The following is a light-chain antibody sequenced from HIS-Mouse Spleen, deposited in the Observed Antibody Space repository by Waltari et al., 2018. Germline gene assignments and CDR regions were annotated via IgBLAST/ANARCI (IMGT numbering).Light chain of an antibody. CDR3: QQRSNWPPYT. J-gene: IGKJ2*01. CDR1: QSVSSY. Sequence: EIVLTPSPATLSLSPGESATLSCRASQSVSSYLAWYQQKPGQVPRLLIYDASNRATGIPARFSGSGSGTDFTLTISSLEPEDFAVYYCQQRSNWPPYTFGQGTKLEIK. CDR2: DAS. V-gene: IGKV3-11*01.